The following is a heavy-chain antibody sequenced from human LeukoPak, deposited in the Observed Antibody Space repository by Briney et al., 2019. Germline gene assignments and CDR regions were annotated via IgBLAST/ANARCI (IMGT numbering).Heavy chain of an antibody. CDR1: GGSISSGDYY. Sequence: PSQTLSLTCTVSGGSISSGDYYWSRIRQHPGKGLERIGCISYSGSTYYNPSLKSRVSISVDTSKNQFSLKLSSVTAADTAVYYCARAEQQLGNDAFHIWGQGTMVTVSS. J-gene: IGHJ3*02. V-gene: IGHV4-31*03. CDR3: ARAEQQLGNDAFHI. CDR2: ISYSGST. D-gene: IGHD6-13*01.